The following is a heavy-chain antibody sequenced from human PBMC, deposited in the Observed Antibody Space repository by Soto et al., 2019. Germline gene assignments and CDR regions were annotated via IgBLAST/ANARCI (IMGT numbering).Heavy chain of an antibody. J-gene: IGHJ4*02. CDR1: GFTFSSYA. CDR3: XXXXXAITIXXXXDY. D-gene: IGHD3-3*01. CDR2: ISGSGGST. V-gene: IGHV3-23*01. Sequence: EVQLXXXGXGLVQPXXXLXLXCAASGFTFSSYAMSWVRQAPGKGLEXVSAISGSGGSTYYADXXKXXXXXXXXXXXXXXXXXXXXXXXXXXXXXXXXXXXXAITIXXXXDYWGQGXLV.